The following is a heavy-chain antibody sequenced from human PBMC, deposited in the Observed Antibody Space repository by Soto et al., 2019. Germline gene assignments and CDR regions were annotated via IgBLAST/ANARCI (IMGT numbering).Heavy chain of an antibody. V-gene: IGHV1-18*04. D-gene: IGHD3-22*01. CDR1: GYTFTSYG. CDR2: ISAYNGNT. J-gene: IGHJ3*02. Sequence: ASVKVSCKASGYTFTSYGISWVRQAPGQGLEWMGWISAYNGNTNYAQKLQGRVTMATDTSTSTAYMELRSLRSDDTAVYYCASRDGYYDSSGLHAFDIWGQGTMVTVSS. CDR3: ASRDGYYDSSGLHAFDI.